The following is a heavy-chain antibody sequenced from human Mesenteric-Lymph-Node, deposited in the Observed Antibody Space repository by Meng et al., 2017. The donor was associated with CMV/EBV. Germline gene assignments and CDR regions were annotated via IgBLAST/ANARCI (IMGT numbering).Heavy chain of an antibody. CDR1: GFTFSSYW. J-gene: IGHJ6*02. Sequence: GESLKISCAASGFTFSSYWMSWVRQAPGKGLEWVAFMHSDGSNDYYVESVKGRFTISRVNSKNTLYLQMNSLRVEDTAVYYCGKDIVGTWGMDVWGQGTTVTVSS. CDR3: GKDIVGTWGMDV. CDR2: MHSDGSND. D-gene: IGHD5-12*01. V-gene: IGHV3-30*02.